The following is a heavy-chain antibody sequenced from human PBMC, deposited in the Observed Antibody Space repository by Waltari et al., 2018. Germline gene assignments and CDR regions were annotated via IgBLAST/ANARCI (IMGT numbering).Heavy chain of an antibody. J-gene: IGHJ3*02. V-gene: IGHV1-18*01. D-gene: IGHD6-13*01. CDR1: GYTFTSYG. CDR2: ISAYNGNP. CDR3: AREAGSSSWPPTSTGDAFDI. Sequence: QVQLVQSGAEVKKPGASVKVSCKASGYTFTSYGISWVRQAPGQGLEWMGWISAYNGNPNYAQKLQGRVTMTTDTSPSTAYMGLRSLRSDDTDVYYCAREAGSSSWPPTSTGDAFDIWGQGTMVTVSS.